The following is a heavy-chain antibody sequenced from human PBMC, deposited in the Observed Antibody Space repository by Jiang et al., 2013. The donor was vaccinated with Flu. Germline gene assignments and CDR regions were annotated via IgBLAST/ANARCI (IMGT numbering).Heavy chain of an antibody. D-gene: IGHD5-12*01. Sequence: QLLESGGGVVQPGRSLRLSCAASGFTFSSYAMHWVRQAPGKGLEWVAVISYDGSNKYYADSVKGRFTISRDNSKNTLYLQMNSLRAEDTAVYYCASGYSGQRGYFDYWGQGTLVTVSS. J-gene: IGHJ4*02. CDR1: GFTFSSYA. V-gene: IGHV3-30-3*01. CDR3: ASGYSGQRGYFDY. CDR2: ISYDGSNK.